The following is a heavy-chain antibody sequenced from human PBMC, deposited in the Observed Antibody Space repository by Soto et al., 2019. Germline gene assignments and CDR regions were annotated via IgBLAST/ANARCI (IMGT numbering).Heavy chain of an antibody. CDR1: GVTFSSYS. V-gene: IGHV3-21*01. J-gene: IGHJ6*03. Sequence: GGSLRLSCAASGVTFSSYSMNWVRQATGKGLEWVSSISSSSSYIYYADSVKGRFTISRDNAKNSLYLQMNSLRAEDTAVYYWARLISRVVVAEDYYYMDVWGKGTTVTVSS. CDR3: ARLISRVVVAEDYYYMDV. D-gene: IGHD2-15*01. CDR2: ISSSSSYI.